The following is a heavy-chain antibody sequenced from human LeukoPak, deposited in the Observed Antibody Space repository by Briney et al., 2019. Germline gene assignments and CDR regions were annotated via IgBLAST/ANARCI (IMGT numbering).Heavy chain of an antibody. D-gene: IGHD6-19*01. CDR3: ARDLRYSSGWSASGMDV. CDR1: GYTVTSYY. J-gene: IGHJ6*03. Sequence: ASVKVSYKASGYTVTSYYMHWVRQAPGQGLEWMGIMNPSGGSTSYAQKFQGRVTMTRDMSTSTVYMELRSLRSDDTAVYYCARDLRYSSGWSASGMDVWGKGTTVTISS. V-gene: IGHV1-46*01. CDR2: MNPSGGST.